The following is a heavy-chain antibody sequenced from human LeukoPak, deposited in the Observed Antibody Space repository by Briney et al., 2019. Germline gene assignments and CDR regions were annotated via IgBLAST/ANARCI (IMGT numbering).Heavy chain of an antibody. D-gene: IGHD3-3*01. Sequence: PGRSLRLSCAASGFTFSSYGMHWVRQAPGKGLEWVAVISYDGSNKYYADSVKGRFTISRDNSKNMLYLQMNSLRAEDTAVYYCAKKPYDFWSGYYRGGQLDYWGQGTLVTVSS. V-gene: IGHV3-30*18. J-gene: IGHJ4*02. CDR3: AKKPYDFWSGYYRGGQLDY. CDR2: ISYDGSNK. CDR1: GFTFSSYG.